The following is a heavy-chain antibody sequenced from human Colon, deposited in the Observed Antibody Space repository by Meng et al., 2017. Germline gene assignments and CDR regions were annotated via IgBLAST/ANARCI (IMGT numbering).Heavy chain of an antibody. J-gene: IGHJ4*02. Sequence: QVQLQQWGAGLLKPSETLSLTCVVYGGSFSGHYWTWIRQPPGKGLEWIGEINDSGSTHYNPFLGSRVTISVDTSKSQFSLKLISVTAADTGVYYCVDSKWSANYWGQGTLVTVSS. CDR2: INDSGST. CDR1: GGSFSGHY. D-gene: IGHD3-3*01. CDR3: VDSKWSANY. V-gene: IGHV4-34*01.